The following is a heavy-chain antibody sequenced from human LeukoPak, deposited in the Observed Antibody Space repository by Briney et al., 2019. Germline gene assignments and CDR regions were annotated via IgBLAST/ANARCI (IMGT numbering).Heavy chain of an antibody. J-gene: IGHJ5*02. D-gene: IGHD1-20*01. Sequence: GGSLRLSCAASGFTFRSYWMSWVRQAPGKGLGWVANIKQDGSETNYVDSVKGRFTISRDNAKNSLYLQMNSLRVEDTAVYYCARDRFITAAWFDPWGQGTLVTVSS. V-gene: IGHV3-7*05. CDR3: ARDRFITAAWFDP. CDR1: GFTFRSYW. CDR2: IKQDGSET.